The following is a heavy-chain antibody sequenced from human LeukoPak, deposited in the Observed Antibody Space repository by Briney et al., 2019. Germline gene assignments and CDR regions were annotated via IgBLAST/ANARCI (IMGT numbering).Heavy chain of an antibody. V-gene: IGHV4-39*07. Sequence: PSETLSLTCTVSGGSISSSSYYWGWIRQPPGKGLEWIGSIYYSGSTYYNPSLKSRVTISVDTSKNQFSLKLSSVTAADTAVYYCARVEQLVPNYFDYWGQGTLVTVSS. J-gene: IGHJ4*02. D-gene: IGHD6-13*01. CDR3: ARVEQLVPNYFDY. CDR2: IYYSGST. CDR1: GGSISSSSYY.